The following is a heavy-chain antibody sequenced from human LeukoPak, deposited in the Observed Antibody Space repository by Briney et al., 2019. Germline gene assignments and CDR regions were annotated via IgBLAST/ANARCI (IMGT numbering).Heavy chain of an antibody. CDR1: GFTFSISA. CDR3: AKLGDAFDY. D-gene: IGHD3-10*01. J-gene: IGHJ4*02. V-gene: IGHV3-23*01. Sequence: GGSLRLSCAASGFTFSISAMSWVRQPPGKGLEWVSRISSSGCSTYYADSVKGRFTLSRDNSKNTLYLQINNLRAEDTAIYYCAKLGDAFDYWGQGTLVTVSS. CDR2: ISSSGCST.